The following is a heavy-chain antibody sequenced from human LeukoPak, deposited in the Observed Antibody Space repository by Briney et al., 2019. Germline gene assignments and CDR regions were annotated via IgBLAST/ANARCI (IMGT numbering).Heavy chain of an antibody. J-gene: IGHJ3*01. D-gene: IGHD3-22*01. V-gene: IGHV3-66*04. CDR3: VGLSDDSGGPSPLAFDV. Sequence: GGSLRLSCAASGFTVSATYIGWVRQAPGKGLDWVSVIFRTGNIFYADSVRGRFSISRDNSKNTLSLQMSSLRAEDTAVYFCVGLSDDSGGPSPLAFDVWGQGTMVTVAS. CDR1: GFTVSATY. CDR2: IFRTGNI.